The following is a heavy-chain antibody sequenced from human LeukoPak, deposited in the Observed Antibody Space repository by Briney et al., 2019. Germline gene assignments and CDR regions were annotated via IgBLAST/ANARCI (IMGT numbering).Heavy chain of an antibody. CDR1: GYTFTGYY. V-gene: IGHV1-2*06. CDR3: ARDLQVGATREAFDI. Sequence: ASVKVSCKASGYTFTGYYMHWVRQAPGQGLEWMGRINPNSGGTNYAQKFQGRVTMTRDTSISTAYMELSRLRSDDTAVYYCARDLQVGATREAFDIWGQGTMVTVSS. CDR2: INPNSGGT. J-gene: IGHJ3*02. D-gene: IGHD1-26*01.